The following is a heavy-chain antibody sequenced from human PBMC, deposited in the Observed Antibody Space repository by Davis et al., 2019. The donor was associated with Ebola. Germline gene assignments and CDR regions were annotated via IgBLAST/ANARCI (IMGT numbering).Heavy chain of an antibody. V-gene: IGHV4-39*07. Sequence: SETLSLTCTVSGGSISSSSYYWGWIRQPPGKGLEWIGSIYHSGSTYYNPSLKSRVTISVDRSKNQFSLKLSSVTAADTAVYYCARADYGGNYFDYWGQGTLVTVSS. D-gene: IGHD4-23*01. J-gene: IGHJ4*02. CDR2: IYHSGST. CDR1: GGSISSSSYY. CDR3: ARADYGGNYFDY.